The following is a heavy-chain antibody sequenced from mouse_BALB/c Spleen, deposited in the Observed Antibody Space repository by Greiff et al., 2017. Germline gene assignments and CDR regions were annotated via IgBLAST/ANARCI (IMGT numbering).Heavy chain of an antibody. CDR2: IYPGNVNT. V-gene: IGHV1S56*01. CDR1: GYTFTSYY. Sequence: QVQLHQSGPELVKPGASVRISCKASGYTFTSYYIHWVKQRPGQGLEWIGWIYPGNVNTKYNEKFKGKATLTADKSSSTAYMQLSSLTSEDSAVYFCARSYGYDFDYWGQGTTLTVSS. CDR3: ARSYGYDFDY. D-gene: IGHD2-2*01. J-gene: IGHJ2*01.